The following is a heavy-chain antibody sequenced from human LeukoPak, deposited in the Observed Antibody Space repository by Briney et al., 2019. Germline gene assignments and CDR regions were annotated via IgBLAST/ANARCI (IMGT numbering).Heavy chain of an antibody. Sequence: QPGGSLRLSCAASGFTFSSYWTHWVRQAPGKGLMWVSRINSDGSITNYADSVKGRFTISRDNAKNTLYLQMNSLRAEDTAVYYCARVRATFSPHFDNWGQGTLVTVSS. CDR1: GFTFSSYW. D-gene: IGHD5-12*01. J-gene: IGHJ4*02. CDR2: INSDGSIT. CDR3: ARVRATFSPHFDN. V-gene: IGHV3-74*01.